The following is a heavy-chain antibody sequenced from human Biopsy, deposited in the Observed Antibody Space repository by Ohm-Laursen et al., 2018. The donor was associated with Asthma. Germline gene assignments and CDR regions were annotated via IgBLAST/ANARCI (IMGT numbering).Heavy chain of an antibody. CDR3: ARDLRSDNWNPWGMDV. CDR1: GFTFSDYD. J-gene: IGHJ6*02. Sequence: SLRLSCTASGFTFSDYDMHWARQAPGKGLEWVAVISYDGTNKDYADSVKGRFTFSRDNSQNTLSLEMNSLRVEDTAVYYCARDLRSDNWNPWGMDVWGLGTTVTVAS. CDR2: ISYDGTNK. D-gene: IGHD1-20*01. V-gene: IGHV3-30-3*01.